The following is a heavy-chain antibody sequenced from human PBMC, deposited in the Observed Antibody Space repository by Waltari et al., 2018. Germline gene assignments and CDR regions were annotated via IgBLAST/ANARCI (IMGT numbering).Heavy chain of an antibody. D-gene: IGHD1-1*01. Sequence: QVQLQESGPGLVKPSETLSLTCAVSGYSISSGYYWGWIRQPPGKGLEWIGSIYHSGSHYYTPTLTSRVTIALDTSKNQFSLKLSSVTAADTAVYYCARTAGAGAFDIWGQGTMVTVSS. CDR3: ARTAGAGAFDI. J-gene: IGHJ3*02. CDR1: GYSISSGYY. V-gene: IGHV4-38-2*01. CDR2: IYHSGSH.